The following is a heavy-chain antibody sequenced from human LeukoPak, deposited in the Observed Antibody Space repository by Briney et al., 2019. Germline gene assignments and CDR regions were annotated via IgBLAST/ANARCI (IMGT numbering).Heavy chain of an antibody. CDR1: GFTFSSYG. D-gene: IGHD2-2*01. Sequence: PGGSLRLSCAASGFTFSSYGMHWVRQAPGKGLEWVVFIRYDGSNKYYADSVKGRFTISRDNSKNTLYLQMNSLRAEDTAVYYCAKDSCSSTSCYNFDYWGQGTLVTVSS. J-gene: IGHJ4*02. CDR3: AKDSCSSTSCYNFDY. CDR2: IRYDGSNK. V-gene: IGHV3-30*02.